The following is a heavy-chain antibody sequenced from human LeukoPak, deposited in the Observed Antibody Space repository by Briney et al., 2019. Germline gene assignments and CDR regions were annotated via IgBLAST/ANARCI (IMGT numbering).Heavy chain of an antibody. J-gene: IGHJ4*02. Sequence: PSETLSLTCTVSGVSISSYYWSWIRQPAGKGLEWIGRIYTSGSTNYNPSLKSRVTMSVGTSKNQFSLKLSSVTAADTAVYYCARNFKSSSGLNIDFDYWGQGTLVTVSS. V-gene: IGHV4-4*07. CDR1: GVSISSYY. CDR3: ARNFKSSSGLNIDFDY. CDR2: IYTSGST. D-gene: IGHD3-22*01.